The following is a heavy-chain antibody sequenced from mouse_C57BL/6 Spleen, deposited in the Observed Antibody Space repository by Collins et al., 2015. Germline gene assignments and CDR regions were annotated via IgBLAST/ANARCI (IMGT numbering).Heavy chain of an antibody. CDR3: ARYDGYYFSWFAY. J-gene: IGHJ3*01. CDR1: GYSITSVY. CDR2: ISYDGSN. D-gene: IGHD2-3*01. V-gene: IGHV3-6*01. Sequence: DVQLQESGPGLVKPSQSLSLTCSVTGYSITSVYWNWIRQFPGNKLEWMGYISYDGSNNYKPSLKNRISITRDTSKNQFFLKLNSVTTEDTATYYCARYDGYYFSWFAYWGQGTLVTVSA.